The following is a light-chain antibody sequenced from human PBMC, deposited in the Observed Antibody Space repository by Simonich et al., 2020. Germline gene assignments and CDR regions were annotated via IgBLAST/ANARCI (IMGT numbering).Light chain of an antibody. CDR1: KSVLYSSNNKNY. J-gene: IGKJ4*01. CDR3: QQYYSTPLT. V-gene: IGKV4-1*01. CDR2: WAS. Sequence: DIVMTQSPDSLAVSLGERATINCKSSKSVLYSSNNKNYLAWYQQKPGQPPKLLIYWASTRESGVPDRFSCSGSGTDFTLTISSLQAEDVAVYYCQQYYSTPLTFGGGTKVEIK.